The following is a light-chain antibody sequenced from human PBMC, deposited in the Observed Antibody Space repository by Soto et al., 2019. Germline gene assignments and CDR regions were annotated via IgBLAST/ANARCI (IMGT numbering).Light chain of an antibody. J-gene: IGKJ1*01. CDR3: QKYDSAPWT. CDR2: AAS. V-gene: IGKV1-27*01. Sequence: DIQMTQSPSSLSASVRDRVTITCRASQGISNYLAWYQQKPGKVPKLLIYAASTLQSGVPSRFSGSGSGTDFPLTIRSLQPEDVATYYCQKYDSAPWTFGQGTKVEIK. CDR1: QGISNY.